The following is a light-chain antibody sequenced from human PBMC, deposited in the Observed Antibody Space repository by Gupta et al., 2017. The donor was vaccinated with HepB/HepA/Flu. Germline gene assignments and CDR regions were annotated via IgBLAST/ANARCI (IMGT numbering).Light chain of an antibody. CDR2: GVS. V-gene: IGKV3-20*01. J-gene: IGKJ4*01. CDR3: QQHRSSIS. CDR1: QSVNY. Sequence: EIVLTQSPGTLSLSPGERATRSCGASQSVNYLAWYQQKPGQAHRLLIYGVSSRAGGIPDRFSGSGGGKDFTLTSSGQEDEDCAVYYWQQHRSSISFGGGTKVEIK.